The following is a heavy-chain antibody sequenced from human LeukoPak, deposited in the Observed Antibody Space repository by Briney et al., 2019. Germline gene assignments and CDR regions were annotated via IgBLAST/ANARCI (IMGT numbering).Heavy chain of an antibody. D-gene: IGHD6-19*01. CDR1: GFALSSQA. J-gene: IGHJ4*02. Sequence: GGSLRLSRAASGFALSSQAMCWVRQAPGEGREWVAVISDSGDTTYHAASLKGRLPFSRDNSKNTLYLQTNSLRAEDTALYYCVKDARRTNGWYFFDHWGQGTLVTVSS. CDR2: ISDSGDTT. V-gene: IGHV3-23*01. CDR3: VKDARRTNGWYFFDH.